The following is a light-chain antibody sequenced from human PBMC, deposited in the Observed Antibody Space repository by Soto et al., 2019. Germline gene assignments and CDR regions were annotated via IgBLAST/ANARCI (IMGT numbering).Light chain of an antibody. V-gene: IGKV3-20*01. CDR1: QSVSSSY. CDR2: GAS. Sequence: EIVLTQSPGTLSLSPGERATLSCRASQSVSSSYLAWYQQKPGQAPRLLIYGASSRATGIPDRFSGSGSGTYFTLTISTLEPEYFAVYYFQQYGSSLFTFGPGTNVDIK. CDR3: QQYGSSLFT. J-gene: IGKJ3*01.